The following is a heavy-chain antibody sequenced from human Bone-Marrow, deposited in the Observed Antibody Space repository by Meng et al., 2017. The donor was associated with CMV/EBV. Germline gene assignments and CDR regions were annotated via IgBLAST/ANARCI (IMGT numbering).Heavy chain of an antibody. CDR1: GFTVSSNY. J-gene: IGHJ4*02. Sequence: GESLKISCAASGFTVSSNYMSWVRQAPGKGLEWVSVIYSCGSTYYADSVKGRFTISRDNAKNSLYLQMNSLRAEDTAVYYCARDLPYYGSGSRPPLDYWGQGTLVTVSS. CDR2: IYSCGST. D-gene: IGHD3-10*01. CDR3: ARDLPYYGSGSRPPLDY. V-gene: IGHV3-66*03.